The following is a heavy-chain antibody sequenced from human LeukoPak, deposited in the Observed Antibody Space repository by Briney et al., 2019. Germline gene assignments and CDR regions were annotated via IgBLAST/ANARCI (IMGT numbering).Heavy chain of an antibody. J-gene: IGHJ4*02. CDR2: ISYDGSNK. D-gene: IGHD3-10*01. CDR3: ASSEVRGVTTDY. V-gene: IGHV3-30-3*01. CDR1: GFTFSSYA. Sequence: GGSLRLSCAASGFTFSSYAMHWVRRAPGKGLEWVAVISYDGSNKYYADSVKGRFTISRDNSKNTLYLQMNSLRAEDTAVYYCASSEVRGVTTDYWGQGTLVTVSS.